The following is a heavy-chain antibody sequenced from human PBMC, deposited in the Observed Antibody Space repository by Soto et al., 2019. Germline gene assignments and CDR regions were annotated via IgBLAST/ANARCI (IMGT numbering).Heavy chain of an antibody. V-gene: IGHV3-74*01. CDR3: ARHEAGWYFDS. Sequence: WGSLRLSCSASGFIFKIYWMHWFRQSPGKGLVWISRIYNDGTYSDYADSVRGRFTISRDNVNDTLYLQMNNLRAEDSGLYYCARHEAGWYFDSWGQGTLVTVSS. D-gene: IGHD6-25*01. CDR1: GFIFKIYW. J-gene: IGHJ4*02. CDR2: IYNDGTYS.